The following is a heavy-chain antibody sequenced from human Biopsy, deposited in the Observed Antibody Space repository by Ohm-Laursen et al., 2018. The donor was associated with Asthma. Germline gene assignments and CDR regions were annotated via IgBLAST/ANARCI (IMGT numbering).Heavy chain of an antibody. Sequence: SLRLSCTASGFTFSSYGMHWVRQAPGKGLEWVAVISYDGSNKYYAGSVKGRFTISRDNSKNTLYLQMNSLRAEDTAVYYCASQSSGPDFWSGYYYFDYWGQGTLVTVSS. CDR2: ISYDGSNK. CDR3: ASQSSGPDFWSGYYYFDY. D-gene: IGHD3-3*01. CDR1: GFTFSSYG. V-gene: IGHV3-30*03. J-gene: IGHJ4*02.